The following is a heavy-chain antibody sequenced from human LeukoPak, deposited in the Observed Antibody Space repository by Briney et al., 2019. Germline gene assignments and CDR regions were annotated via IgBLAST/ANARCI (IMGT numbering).Heavy chain of an antibody. V-gene: IGHV3-23*01. CDR3: AKRDYFDSRGYYEYYFDY. Sequence: GGSLRLSCAASGFTFSFYALSWVRQAPGKGLEWVSGISGRGGSTYYAGSVKGRFTISRDNSKNTLFLQMNSLRAEDTAVYYCAKRDYFDSRGYYEYYFDYWGQGTLVTVSS. D-gene: IGHD3-22*01. CDR1: GFTFSFYA. CDR2: ISGRGGST. J-gene: IGHJ4*02.